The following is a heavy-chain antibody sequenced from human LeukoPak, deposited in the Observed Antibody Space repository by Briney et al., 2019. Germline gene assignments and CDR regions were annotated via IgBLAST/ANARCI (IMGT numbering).Heavy chain of an antibody. CDR2: ITGDGGGT. CDR3: AKETSSGNFVTIDC. Sequence: GGSLRLSCTASGFTFRSYVMSWVRQTPEKGLEWVSAITGDGGGTNHADSVKGRFTISRDNSKNTLYMQMNSLRAEDTAVYYCAKETSSGNFVTIDCWGQGALVTVSS. D-gene: IGHD1-26*01. J-gene: IGHJ4*02. CDR1: GFTFRSYV. V-gene: IGHV3-23*01.